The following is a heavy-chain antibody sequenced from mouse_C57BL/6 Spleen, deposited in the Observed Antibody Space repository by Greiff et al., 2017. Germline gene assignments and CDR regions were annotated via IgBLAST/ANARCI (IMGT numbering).Heavy chain of an antibody. V-gene: IGHV3-6*01. Sequence: EVKLVESGPGLVKPSQSLSLTCSVTGYSITSGYYWNWIRQFPGNKLEWMGYISYDGSNNYNPSLKNRISITRDTSKNQFFLKLNSVTTEDTATYDCARAGYYGSSTYWGQGTTLTVSS. CDR1: GYSITSGYY. D-gene: IGHD1-1*01. CDR2: ISYDGSN. CDR3: ARAGYYGSSTY. J-gene: IGHJ2*01.